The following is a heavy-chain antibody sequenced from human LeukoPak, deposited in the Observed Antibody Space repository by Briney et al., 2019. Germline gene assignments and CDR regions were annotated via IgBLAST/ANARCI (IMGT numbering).Heavy chain of an antibody. J-gene: IGHJ4*02. D-gene: IGHD3-10*01. V-gene: IGHV4-30-4*01. CDR3: ARAIASSGSRLFDY. Sequence: SQTLSLTCTESGGSISSGDYYWRWIRQPPGKGLEWIGYIYYSGSTYYNPSLKSRVTISLDTSKNQFSLRLTSLTAADTAVYYCARAIASSGSRLFDYWGQGTLVTVSS. CDR1: GGSISSGDYY. CDR2: IYYSGST.